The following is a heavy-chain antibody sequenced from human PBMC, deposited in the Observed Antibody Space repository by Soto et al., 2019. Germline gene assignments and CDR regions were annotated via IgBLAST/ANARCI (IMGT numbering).Heavy chain of an antibody. Sequence: SETLSLTCTVSGGSVSSGSYYWSWIRQPPGKGLEWIGYIYYSGSTNYNPSLKSRVTISVDTSKNQFSLKLSSVTAADTAVYYCARVPTGDWWFDPWGQGTLVTVSS. V-gene: IGHV4-61*01. J-gene: IGHJ5*02. CDR2: IYYSGST. D-gene: IGHD7-27*01. CDR1: GGSVSSGSYY. CDR3: ARVPTGDWWFDP.